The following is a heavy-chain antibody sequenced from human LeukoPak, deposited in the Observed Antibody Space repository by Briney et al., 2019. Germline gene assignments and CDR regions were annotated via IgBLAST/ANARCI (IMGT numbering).Heavy chain of an antibody. Sequence: GGSLRLSCAGSNFSVTNTYMTWVRQAPGEGLEWVSIIFSDGNSYYAASVKDRFTISRDHSKNTLYLHMNRLRDEDTAIYYCARGRLYLDYWGQGTLVTVSS. V-gene: IGHV3-53*01. CDR2: IFSDGNS. CDR3: ARGRLYLDY. J-gene: IGHJ4*02. D-gene: IGHD4/OR15-4a*01. CDR1: NFSVTNTY.